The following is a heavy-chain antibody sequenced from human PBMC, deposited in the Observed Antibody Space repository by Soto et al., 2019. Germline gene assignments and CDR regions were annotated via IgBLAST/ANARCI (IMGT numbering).Heavy chain of an antibody. Sequence: QLQLQESGPGLVKPSETLSLTCTVSGGSISSSSYYWGWIRQPPGKGLEWIGDIYYSGSTYYNPSLKSRVTISVDTSKNQFSLKLSSVTAADTAVYYCASREAYCGGDCYSGDYWGQGTLVTVSS. CDR2: IYYSGST. D-gene: IGHD2-21*02. J-gene: IGHJ4*02. V-gene: IGHV4-39*01. CDR3: ASREAYCGGDCYSGDY. CDR1: GGSISSSSYY.